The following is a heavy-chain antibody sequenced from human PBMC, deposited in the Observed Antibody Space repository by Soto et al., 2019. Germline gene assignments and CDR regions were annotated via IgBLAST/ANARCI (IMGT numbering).Heavy chain of an antibody. J-gene: IGHJ5*02. CDR1: GITYTTYA. V-gene: IGHV1-3*04. Sequence: ASVKVCCKASGITYTTYAIHWVRQAPGQGLEWMGWINTGNGNTRYSQRFQGRVTLTTDTSASTAYMDLSSLTSEDTAVYYCARAISGYVTWGQGTLVTVSS. CDR3: ARAISGYVT. CDR2: INTGNGNT. D-gene: IGHD5-12*01.